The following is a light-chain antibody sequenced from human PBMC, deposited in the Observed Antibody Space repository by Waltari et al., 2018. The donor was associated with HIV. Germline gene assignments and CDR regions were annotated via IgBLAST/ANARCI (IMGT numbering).Light chain of an antibody. V-gene: IGLV3-25*03. Sequence: SYELTQPPSVSVSPGQTARITCSGDALPTQYAYWYQQKPGQAPVLVIYKDRERPSGIPERFSGSSSGTTVTLTISGVQAEDEADYYCQSADRSGTYSVVFGGGTKLTVL. CDR2: KDR. CDR1: ALPTQY. J-gene: IGLJ2*01. CDR3: QSADRSGTYSVV.